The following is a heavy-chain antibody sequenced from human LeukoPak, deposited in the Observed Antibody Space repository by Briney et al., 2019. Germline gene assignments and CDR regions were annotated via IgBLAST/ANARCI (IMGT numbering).Heavy chain of an antibody. Sequence: SETLSLTCTVSGGSISSSRYYWGWIRQSPGKGLEWIGTIYYSGNTYYNPSLKSRVTISVDTSKNQFSLKLSSVTAADTAVYYCARASYYYWFDPWGQGTLVTVSS. CDR2: IYYSGNT. V-gene: IGHV4-39*07. CDR3: ARASYYYWFDP. D-gene: IGHD3-10*01. CDR1: GGSISSSRYY. J-gene: IGHJ5*02.